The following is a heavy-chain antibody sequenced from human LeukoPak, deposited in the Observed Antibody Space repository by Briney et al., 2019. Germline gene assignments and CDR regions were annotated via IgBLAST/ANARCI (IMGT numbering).Heavy chain of an antibody. J-gene: IGHJ4*02. CDR3: ARQESRNYYYEGLDY. V-gene: IGHV3-30*04. CDR1: GFTFSSYA. CDR2: ISYNGGKK. D-gene: IGHD3-22*01. Sequence: GGSLRLSCAASGFTFSSYAIHWVRQAPGKGREWVALISYNGGKKDYADSVKGRFTIDRDNSKNTVYLQMNSLRPDDTAIYFSARQESRNYYYEGLDYWGQGNLVTVSS.